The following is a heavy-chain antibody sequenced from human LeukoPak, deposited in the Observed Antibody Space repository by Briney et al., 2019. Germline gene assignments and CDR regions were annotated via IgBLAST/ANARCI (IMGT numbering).Heavy chain of an antibody. D-gene: IGHD2-21*01. J-gene: IGHJ3*02. CDR1: GYSISSGYY. Sequence: SETLSLACTVSGYSISSGYYWGWIRQPPGKGLEWIGSIYHSGSTYYNPSLKSRVTISVDTSKNQFSLKLSSVTAADTAVYYCARSVIAVTFDAFDIWGQGTMVTVSS. CDR3: ARSVIAVTFDAFDI. V-gene: IGHV4-38-2*02. CDR2: IYHSGST.